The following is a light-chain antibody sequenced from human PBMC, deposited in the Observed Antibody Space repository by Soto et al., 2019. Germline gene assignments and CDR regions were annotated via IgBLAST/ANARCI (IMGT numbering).Light chain of an antibody. J-gene: IGKJ4*02. CDR1: QTISSR. Sequence: DIQMTQSPSTLSASVGDRVTITCRASQTISSRLAWYQQLPGKAPKLLIYKTSSLESGVPSRFSGSGSGTEFTLTISSLQPEDLGFYYCQHYDTYSPFGGGTKVEIK. CDR3: QHYDTYSP. CDR2: KTS. V-gene: IGKV1-5*03.